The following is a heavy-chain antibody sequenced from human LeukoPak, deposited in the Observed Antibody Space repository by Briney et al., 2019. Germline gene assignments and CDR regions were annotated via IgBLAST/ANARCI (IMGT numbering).Heavy chain of an antibody. V-gene: IGHV5-51*01. D-gene: IGHD6-6*01. Sequence: PGESLKICSKGSGYSFTSYWFGWVRQMPGKGLEWMGIIYPGDSDTRYGPSFQGQVTISADKSISTAYLPWSSLKASDTAMYYCARLPPSMTTHVLDHWRQGTLVTVSS. CDR2: IYPGDSDT. CDR3: ARLPPSMTTHVLDH. J-gene: IGHJ5*02. CDR1: GYSFTSYW.